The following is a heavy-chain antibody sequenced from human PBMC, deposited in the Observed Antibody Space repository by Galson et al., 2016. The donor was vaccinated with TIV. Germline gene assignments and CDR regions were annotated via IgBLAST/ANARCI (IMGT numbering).Heavy chain of an antibody. J-gene: IGHJ4*02. D-gene: IGHD6-19*01. Sequence: VRQAPGKGLEWVAIISYDRSDKYYADSVKGRFTISRDNSKNTLYLQMNSLRVEDTAVYYCARQWQSYSSDYWGQGTLVTVSS. CDR3: ARQWQSYSSDY. V-gene: IGHV3-33*01. CDR2: ISYDRSDK.